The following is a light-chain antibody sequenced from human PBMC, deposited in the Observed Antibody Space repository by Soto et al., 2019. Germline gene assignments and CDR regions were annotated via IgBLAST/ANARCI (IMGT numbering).Light chain of an antibody. Sequence: DIHLTQSPSTLSAFVGDRVTISCRARQSISGRLAWYQQKAGRAPNLLIYDASTLETGVPLRFSGSGSGTEFTLTISGLQPDDFATYYCQQLNSYPFTFGPGAKVDIK. J-gene: IGKJ3*01. V-gene: IGKV1-5*01. CDR2: DAS. CDR1: QSISGR. CDR3: QQLNSYPFT.